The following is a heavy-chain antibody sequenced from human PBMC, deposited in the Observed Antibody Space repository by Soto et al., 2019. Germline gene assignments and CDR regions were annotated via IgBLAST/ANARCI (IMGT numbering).Heavy chain of an antibody. Sequence: QVQLVQSGAEVKKPGSSVKVSCKASGGTFSSYTISWVRQAPGQGLEWMGRIIPILGIANYAQKFQGRVTITADKSTSAAYMELSSLRAEDTAVYYCASRYDSSDYWGQGTLVTVSS. V-gene: IGHV1-69*02. CDR2: IIPILGIA. D-gene: IGHD3-22*01. CDR3: ASRYDSSDY. CDR1: GGTFSSYT. J-gene: IGHJ4*02.